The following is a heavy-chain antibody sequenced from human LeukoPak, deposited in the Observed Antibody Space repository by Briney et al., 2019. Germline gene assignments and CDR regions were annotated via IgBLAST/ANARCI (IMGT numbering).Heavy chain of an antibody. CDR1: GYSFTSYW. Sequence: GESLKISCKGSGYSFTSYWIGWVRQMPGKGLEWMGITYPGDSDTRYSPSFQGQVTISADKSISTAYLQWSSLKASDTAMYYCASPARGIAAAGTTSEFDYWGQGTLVTVSS. CDR3: ASPARGIAAAGTTSEFDY. J-gene: IGHJ4*02. D-gene: IGHD6-13*01. V-gene: IGHV5-51*01. CDR2: TYPGDSDT.